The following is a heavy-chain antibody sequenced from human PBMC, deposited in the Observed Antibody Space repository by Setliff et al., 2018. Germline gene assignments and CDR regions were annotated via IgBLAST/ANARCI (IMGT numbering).Heavy chain of an antibody. V-gene: IGHV4-61*09. D-gene: IGHD3-22*01. CDR2: IYSNGRT. CDR3: ARGITSGGYWGQRFLYLDV. CDR1: GGSISSDSHY. J-gene: IGHJ6*03. Sequence: PSETLPLTCTVSGGSISSDSHYWAWVRQPAGKGLELIGQIYSNGRTYYNPSLKSRLTISLDTSKNQFSLRLNSMTAADTAVYYCARGITSGGYWGQRFLYLDVWGRGTTVTVSS.